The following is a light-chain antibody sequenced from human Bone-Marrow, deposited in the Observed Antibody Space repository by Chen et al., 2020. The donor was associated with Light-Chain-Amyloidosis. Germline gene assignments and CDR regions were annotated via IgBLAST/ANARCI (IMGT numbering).Light chain of an antibody. Sequence: QSALTQPASVSGSPGQSITTSCTGTTSDIGTYDFVSWYQQFPDRAPKLIIFNISVRSSGTSRRFSGSKSGNPASLTISGLQPDDEGVYFCASYAKGNIVVFGGGSTLTV. CDR1: TSDIGTYDF. V-gene: IGLV2-23*02. CDR2: NIS. J-gene: IGLJ2*01. CDR3: ASYAKGNIVV.